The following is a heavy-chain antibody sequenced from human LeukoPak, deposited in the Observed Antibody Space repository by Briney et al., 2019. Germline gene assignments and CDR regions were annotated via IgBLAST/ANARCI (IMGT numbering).Heavy chain of an antibody. CDR2: ISWNSGSI. D-gene: IGHD3-22*01. J-gene: IGHJ4*02. Sequence: GGSLRLSCAASGFTFDDYAMHRVRQAPGKGLEWVSGISWNSGSIGYADSVKGRFTISRDNAKNSLYLQMNSLRAEDTALYYCAKDINPNYYDSSGFDYWGQGTLVTVSS. CDR3: AKDINPNYYDSSGFDY. CDR1: GFTFDDYA. V-gene: IGHV3-9*01.